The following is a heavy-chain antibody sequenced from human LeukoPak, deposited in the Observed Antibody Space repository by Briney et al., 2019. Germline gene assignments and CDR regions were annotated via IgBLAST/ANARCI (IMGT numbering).Heavy chain of an antibody. CDR3: AKSADSTMIVVPTFDY. CDR1: GFTFSSYG. V-gene: IGHV3-30*02. D-gene: IGHD3-22*01. Sequence: GGSLRLSCAASGFTFSSYGMHWVRQAPGKGLEWVAFIRYDGSNKYYADSVKGRFTISRDNSKNTLYLQMNSLRAEDTAVYYCAKSADSTMIVVPTFDYWGQGTLVTVSS. CDR2: IRYDGSNK. J-gene: IGHJ4*02.